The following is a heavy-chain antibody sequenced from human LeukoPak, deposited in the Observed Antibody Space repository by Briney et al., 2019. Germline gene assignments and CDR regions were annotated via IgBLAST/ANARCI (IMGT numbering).Heavy chain of an antibody. V-gene: IGHV3-53*01. CDR3: ARAYYDFWSGSNWFDP. D-gene: IGHD3-3*01. CDR2: IYSGGST. CDR1: GFTVSSNY. Sequence: QSGGSLRLSCAASGFTVSSNYMSWDRQAPGEGLEWVSVIYSGGSTYYADSVKGRFTISRDNSKNTLYLQMNSLRAEDTAVYYCARAYYDFWSGSNWFDPWGQGTLVTVSS. J-gene: IGHJ5*02.